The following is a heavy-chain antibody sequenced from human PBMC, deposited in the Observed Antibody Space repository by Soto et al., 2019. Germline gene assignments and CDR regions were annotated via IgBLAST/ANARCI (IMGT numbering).Heavy chain of an antibody. CDR1: GFTFSSYS. CDR2: ISSSSSTI. J-gene: IGHJ6*02. D-gene: IGHD4-17*01. V-gene: IGHV3-48*02. CDR3: ARAGGVTRKRYYYYYGMDV. Sequence: EVQLVESGGGLVQPGGSLRLSCAASGFTFSSYSMNWVRQAPGKGLEWVSYISSSSSTIYYADSVKGRFTISRDNAKNSLYLQMNSLRDEDTAVYYCARAGGVTRKRYYYYYGMDVWGQGTTVTVSS.